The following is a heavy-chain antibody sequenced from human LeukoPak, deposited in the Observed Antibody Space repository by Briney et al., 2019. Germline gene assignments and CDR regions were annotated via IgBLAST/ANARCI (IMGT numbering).Heavy chain of an antibody. CDR2: ISAYNGNT. J-gene: IGHJ6*03. Sequence: ASVKVSCKASGYTFTSYGISWVRQARGQGLEWMGWISAYNGNTNYAQKLQGRVTMTTDTSTSTAYMELRSLRSDDTAVYYCARVSHDYGGNPLYYYMDVWGKGTTVTVSS. CDR1: GYTFTSYG. CDR3: ARVSHDYGGNPLYYYMDV. V-gene: IGHV1-18*01. D-gene: IGHD4-23*01.